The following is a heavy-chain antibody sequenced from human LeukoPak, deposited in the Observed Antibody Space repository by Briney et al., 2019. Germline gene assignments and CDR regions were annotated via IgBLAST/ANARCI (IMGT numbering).Heavy chain of an antibody. J-gene: IGHJ4*02. CDR2: IRYDGSNK. V-gene: IGHV3-30*02. Sequence: GRSLRLSCAASGFTFSSYGMHWVRQAPGKGLEGVAFIRYDGSNKYYADSVKGRFTISRDNSKNTLYLQMNSLRAEDTAVYYCAKKTAYGVGLGYWGQGTLVTVSS. CDR1: GFTFSSYG. CDR3: AKKTAYGVGLGY. D-gene: IGHD2-21*02.